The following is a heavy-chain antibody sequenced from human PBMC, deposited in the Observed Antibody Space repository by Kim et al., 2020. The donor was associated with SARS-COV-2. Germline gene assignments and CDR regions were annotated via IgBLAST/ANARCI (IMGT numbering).Heavy chain of an antibody. Sequence: SETLSLTCAVSGGSISSTNWWCWVRQPPGKGLEWIGEIYHGGSTNYNPSLRSRITISVDKSKNQFSLKLTSVTAADTAVYYCARAEKLQWLKGGWFDPWGQGTLVPVSS. D-gene: IGHD6-19*01. J-gene: IGHJ5*02. V-gene: IGHV4-4*02. CDR3: ARAEKLQWLKGGWFDP. CDR1: GGSISSTNW. CDR2: IYHGGST.